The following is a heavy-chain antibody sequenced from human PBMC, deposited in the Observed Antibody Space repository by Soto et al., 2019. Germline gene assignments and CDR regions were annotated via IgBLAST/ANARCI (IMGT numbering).Heavy chain of an antibody. D-gene: IGHD2-15*01. V-gene: IGHV2-5*02. CDR2: IYWDDDK. J-gene: IGHJ6*02. CDR3: AHKGGRGAGMDV. Sequence: QITLKESGPALVKPTQTLTLTCTFSGFSVSTSGVGVAWIRQPPGKALEWLALIYWDDDKRYSPFLQSRVTIXKXXSKNPVVLTRTNMDPVDTATYDCAHKGGRGAGMDVWGQGTTVTVSS. CDR1: GFSVSTSGVG.